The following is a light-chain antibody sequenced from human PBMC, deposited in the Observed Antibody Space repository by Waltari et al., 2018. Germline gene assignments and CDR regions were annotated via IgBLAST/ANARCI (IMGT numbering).Light chain of an antibody. J-gene: IGKJ1*01. CDR1: QGISSY. CDR2: DAS. CDR3: QQYYSYPRT. Sequence: AIRMTQSPSSLPASTGDRVTITCRAGQGISSYLAWYQQKPGKAPKILISDASTLQSGVPSRFSGSGSGTDFTLTISCLQSEDFATYYCQQYYSYPRTFGQGTKVEIK. V-gene: IGKV1-8*01.